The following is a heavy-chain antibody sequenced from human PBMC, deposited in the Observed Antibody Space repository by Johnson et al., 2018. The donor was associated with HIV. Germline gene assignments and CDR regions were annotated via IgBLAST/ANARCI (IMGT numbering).Heavy chain of an antibody. V-gene: IGHV3-33*08. CDR2: IWYDGSNK. D-gene: IGHD2-21*02. CDR1: GFTFSSYW. CDR3: ASCGGDCRDAFDI. J-gene: IGHJ3*02. Sequence: QVQLVESGGGLVQPGGSLRLSCAASGFTFSSYWLHWVRQAPGKGLEWVAVIWYDGSNKHYADSVKGRFTISRDNSKNTLYLKMNSLRAEDTAVYYCASCGGDCRDAFDIWGQGTMVTVSS.